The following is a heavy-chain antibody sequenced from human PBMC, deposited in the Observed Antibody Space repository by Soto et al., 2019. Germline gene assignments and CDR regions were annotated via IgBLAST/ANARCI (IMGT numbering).Heavy chain of an antibody. Sequence: GGSVKVSGNASGYTFTSYYINWVRDAPGQGLEWMGWINPQTGGTSYAQKFQGRFTLSRDTSIKTAYLELSRLRFDDAAVYFCARERYQVISDGMDVWGQGTTVPVSS. CDR1: GYTFTSYY. D-gene: IGHD2-2*01. J-gene: IGHJ6*02. CDR3: ARERYQVISDGMDV. V-gene: IGHV1-2*02. CDR2: INPQTGGT.